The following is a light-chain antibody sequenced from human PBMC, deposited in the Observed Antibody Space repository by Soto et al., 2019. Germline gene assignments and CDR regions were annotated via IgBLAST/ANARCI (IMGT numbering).Light chain of an antibody. J-gene: IGKJ5*01. Sequence: EMGMTQSPDTLSVSGGDSATLSNRASQSVSSCLAWYQQKPGQAPRLLIYAASTRASDIPARSSGSGSVSELNLSFSSLQTEDFAIYYCQQYHTWAITYGQGTRLEIK. CDR2: AAS. CDR1: QSVSSC. V-gene: IGKV3-15*01. CDR3: QQYHTWAIT.